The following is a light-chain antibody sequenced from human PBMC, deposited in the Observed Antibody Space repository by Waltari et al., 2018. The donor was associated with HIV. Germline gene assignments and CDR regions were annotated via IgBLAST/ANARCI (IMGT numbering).Light chain of an antibody. J-gene: IGLJ1*01. CDR1: NIGSKS. Sequence: SYVLTQPPSVSVAPGQTARITCGGNNIGSKSVHWYQQKPGQAPVLVVYDDSDRPSGIPERFSGSNSGNTAALAISRVEDGDEADYYCQVWDSSSDHPEDVFGPGTKVTVL. CDR2: DDS. V-gene: IGLV3-21*02. CDR3: QVWDSSSDHPEDV.